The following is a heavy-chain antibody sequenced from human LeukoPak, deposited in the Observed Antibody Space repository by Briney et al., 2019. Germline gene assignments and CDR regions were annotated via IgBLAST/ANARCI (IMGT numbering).Heavy chain of an antibody. D-gene: IGHD6-19*01. CDR1: GGSISSYY. J-gene: IGHJ4*02. V-gene: IGHV4-59*10. CDR3: ARVGLIAVAGTLGFDY. Sequence: PSETLSLTCAVYGGSISSYYWSWIRQPAGKGLEWIGRIYTSGSTNYNPSLKSRVTMSVDTSKNQFSLKLSSVTAADTAVYYCARVGLIAVAGTLGFDYWGQGTLVTVSS. CDR2: IYTSGST.